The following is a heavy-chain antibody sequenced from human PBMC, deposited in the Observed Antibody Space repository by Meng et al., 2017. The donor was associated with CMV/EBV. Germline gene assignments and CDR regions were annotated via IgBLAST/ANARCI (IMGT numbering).Heavy chain of an antibody. CDR1: GFTFSSYS. CDR2: ISSSSSYI. J-gene: IGHJ4*02. Sequence: GESLKISCAASGFTFSSYSMNWVRQAPGKGLEWVSSISSSSSYIYYADSVKGRFTISRDNAKNSLYLQMNSLRAEDTAVYYCARDGHRWGGYNSRADYWGQGTLVTVS. D-gene: IGHD5-24*01. CDR3: ARDGHRWGGYNSRADY. V-gene: IGHV3-21*01.